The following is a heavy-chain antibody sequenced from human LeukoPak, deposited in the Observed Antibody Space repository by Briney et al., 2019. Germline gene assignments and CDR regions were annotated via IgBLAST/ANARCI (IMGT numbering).Heavy chain of an antibody. CDR3: AKHFQSSGWFWDY. CDR2: ISRSVGST. CDR1: GFTFSSYA. D-gene: IGHD6-19*01. J-gene: IGHJ4*02. V-gene: IGHV3-23*01. Sequence: PGGSLRLSCAASGFTFSSYAMSWVRQAPGKGLEWVSAISRSVGSTYYADSVKGRFTISRDNFKNTLYLQMNSLRAEDTAIYYCAKHFQSSGWFWDYWGQGTLVTVSS.